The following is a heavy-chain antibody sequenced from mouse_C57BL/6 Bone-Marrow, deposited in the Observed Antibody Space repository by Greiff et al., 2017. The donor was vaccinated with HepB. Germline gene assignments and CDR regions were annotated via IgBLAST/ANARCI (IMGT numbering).Heavy chain of an antibody. D-gene: IGHD1-1*01. CDR2: IYPRSGNT. V-gene: IGHV1-81*01. CDR3: ARRDYYDLWYFDV. J-gene: IGHJ1*03. Sequence: QVQLQQSGAELARPGASVKLSCKASGYTFTSYGISWVKQRTGQGLEWIGEIYPRSGNTYYNEKFKGKATLTADKSSSTAYMELRSLTSEDSAVYFCARRDYYDLWYFDVWGTGTTVTVSS. CDR1: GYTFTSYG.